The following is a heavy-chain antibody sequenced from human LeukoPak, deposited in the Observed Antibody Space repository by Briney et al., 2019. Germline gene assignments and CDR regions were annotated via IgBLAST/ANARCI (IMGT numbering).Heavy chain of an antibody. V-gene: IGHV1-69*04. CDR2: IIPILGIA. Sequence: ASVTVSFKASGGTFISYAISWVRQAPGQGLEWMGRIIPILGIANYAQKFQGRVTITADKSTSTAYMELSSLRSEDTAVYYCARDYYDSSNYWGQGTLVTVSS. J-gene: IGHJ4*02. D-gene: IGHD3-22*01. CDR1: GGTFISYA. CDR3: ARDYYDSSNY.